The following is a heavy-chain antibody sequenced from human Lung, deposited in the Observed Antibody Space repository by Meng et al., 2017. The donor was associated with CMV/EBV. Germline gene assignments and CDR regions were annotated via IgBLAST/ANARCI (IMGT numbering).Heavy chain of an antibody. J-gene: IGHJ4*02. Sequence: QVHLVESGAEVKKPGSSVKVACKTSGGSFSTYTFSWVRQAPGQGLEWMGGLIPVLNKAKSAPRFQDRVTFTADETTTTAYMELSSLTFEGTAVYFCARGRGNQPLFDFWGQGTLVTVSS. CDR3: ARGRGNQPLFDF. CDR1: GGSFSTYT. D-gene: IGHD2/OR15-2a*01. CDR2: LIPVLNKA. V-gene: IGHV1-69*10.